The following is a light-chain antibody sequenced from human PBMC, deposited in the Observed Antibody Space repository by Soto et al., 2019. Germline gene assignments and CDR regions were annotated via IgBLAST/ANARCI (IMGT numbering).Light chain of an antibody. CDR1: QSISSW. CDR2: DAS. J-gene: IGKJ1*01. CDR3: QPYSSYWT. Sequence: IQNTQSLSTLGASVVDKITITFRSSQSISSWLAWYQQKPGKAPKFLIYDASNLESGVPSRFSGSGSGKEFTLTIISLQPDDFATSYWQPYSSYWTFGQGTKVDI. V-gene: IGKV1-5*01.